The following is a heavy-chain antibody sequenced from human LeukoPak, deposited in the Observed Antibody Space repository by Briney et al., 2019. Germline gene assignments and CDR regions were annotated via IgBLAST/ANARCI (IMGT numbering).Heavy chain of an antibody. CDR2: IYSGGST. CDR1: GFTVSSTY. CDR3: AKSPYFYNSGRSVDV. Sequence: GSLRLSCAASGFTVSSTYMSWVRQAPGKGLEWVSVIYSGGSTYYADSVKGRFTISRDNSKNTLYLQMNSLRAEDTAVYYCAKSPYFYNSGRSVDVWGKGTTVTVSS. J-gene: IGHJ6*04. V-gene: IGHV3-66*01. D-gene: IGHD3-10*01.